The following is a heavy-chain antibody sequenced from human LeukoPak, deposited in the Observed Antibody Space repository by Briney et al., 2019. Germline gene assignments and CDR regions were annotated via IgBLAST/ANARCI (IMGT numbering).Heavy chain of an antibody. Sequence: GASVKVSCKASGYTFTSYYMHWVRQAPGQGLEWMGIINPSGGSTSYAQKFQGRVTMTRDTSTSTVYMELSSLRSEDTAVYYCARDAPTSIIQVGATYFDYWGQGTLVTVSS. D-gene: IGHD1-26*01. CDR1: GYTFTSYY. CDR3: ARDAPTSIIQVGATYFDY. J-gene: IGHJ4*02. CDR2: INPSGGST. V-gene: IGHV1-46*01.